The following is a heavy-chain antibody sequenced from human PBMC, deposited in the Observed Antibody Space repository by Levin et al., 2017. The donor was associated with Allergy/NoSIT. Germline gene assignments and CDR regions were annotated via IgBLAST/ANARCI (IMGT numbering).Heavy chain of an antibody. D-gene: IGHD3-16*02. J-gene: IGHJ3*02. CDR1: GYTFTGYY. Sequence: GASVKVSCKASGYTFTGYYMHWVRQAPGQGLEWMGRINPNSGGTNYAQKFQGRVTMTRDTSISTAYMELSRLRSDDTAVYYCAREDDYIWGSYRRTDAFDIWGQGTMVTVSS. CDR2: INPNSGGT. CDR3: AREDDYIWGSYRRTDAFDI. V-gene: IGHV1-2*06.